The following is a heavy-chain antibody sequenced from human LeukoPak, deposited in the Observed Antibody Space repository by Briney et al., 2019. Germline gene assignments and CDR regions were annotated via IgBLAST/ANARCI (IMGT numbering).Heavy chain of an antibody. CDR3: AKGYCSSASCYDDRGAFDY. CDR2: IYHTGST. J-gene: IGHJ4*02. V-gene: IGHV4-38-2*02. CDR1: SYSINSNYY. D-gene: IGHD2-2*01. Sequence: SETLSLICSVSSYSINSNYYWGWIRQSPGKGLEWIGSIYHTGSTYYNPSLKSRVTISLDASNKQFSLRLSSVTAADTAVYYCAKGYCSSASCYDDRGAFDYWGQGTLVTVSS.